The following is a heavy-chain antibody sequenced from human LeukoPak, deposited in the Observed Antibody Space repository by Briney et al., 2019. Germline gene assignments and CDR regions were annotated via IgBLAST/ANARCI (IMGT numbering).Heavy chain of an antibody. CDR1: GFTFSSYA. V-gene: IGHV3-30-3*01. CDR2: ISYDGSNK. J-gene: IGHJ4*02. Sequence: PGGSLRLSCAASGFTFSSYAMHWVRQAPGKGLEWVAVISYDGSNKYYADSVKGRFTISRDNSKNTLYLQMNSLRAEDTAVYYCARDLGTPQDYRGQGTLVTVSS. D-gene: IGHD1/OR15-1a*01. CDR3: ARDLGTPQDY.